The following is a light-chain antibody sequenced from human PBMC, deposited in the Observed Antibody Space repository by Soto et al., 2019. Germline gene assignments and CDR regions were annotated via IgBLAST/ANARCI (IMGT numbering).Light chain of an antibody. V-gene: IGLV2-11*01. CDR2: DVT. CDR3: CSYAGSYTWV. J-gene: IGLJ1*01. CDR1: SSDVGGYNY. Sequence: QSVLTQPRSVSGSPGQSVTISCTGTSSDVGGYNYVSWYEQHPVKAPKLMIYDVTKRPSGVPDRFSGSKSGNTASLTISGLQAEDEAYDYCCSYAGSYTWVFGTGTKLTVL.